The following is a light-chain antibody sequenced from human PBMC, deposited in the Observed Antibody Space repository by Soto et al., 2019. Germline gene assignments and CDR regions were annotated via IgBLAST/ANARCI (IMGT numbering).Light chain of an antibody. CDR1: QSVSRY. CDR3: QQHSKWPIT. J-gene: IGKJ5*01. CDR2: GAS. V-gene: IGKV3-11*01. Sequence: ENLLSQSPGTLSLSPGERATLSCRASQSVSRYLAWYQQKPGQAPRLLIYGASNRATGIPARFSGSGSGTDFTLTISSLEPEDFAVYYCQQHSKWPITFGQGTRLEIK.